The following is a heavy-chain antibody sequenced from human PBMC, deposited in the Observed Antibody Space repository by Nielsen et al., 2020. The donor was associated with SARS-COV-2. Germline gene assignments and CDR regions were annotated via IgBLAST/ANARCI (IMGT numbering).Heavy chain of an antibody. CDR2: IYHTGST. D-gene: IGHD1-14*01. CDR1: GGSIKTASYY. Sequence: SETLSLTCTVSGGSIKTASYYWSWIRPHPEWGREWVVYIYHTGSTYYNSALESRVTISADMSKNQFSLELTSLTAADTAVYYCARGIRPRHVFDIWGQGTMVTVSS. CDR3: ARGIRPRHVFDI. V-gene: IGHV4-31*03. J-gene: IGHJ3*02.